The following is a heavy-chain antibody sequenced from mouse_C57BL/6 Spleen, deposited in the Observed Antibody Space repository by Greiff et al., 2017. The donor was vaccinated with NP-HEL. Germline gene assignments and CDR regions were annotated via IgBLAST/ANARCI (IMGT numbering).Heavy chain of an antibody. V-gene: IGHV1-26*01. J-gene: IGHJ2*01. CDR2: INPNNGGT. CDR1: GYTFTDYY. D-gene: IGHD4-1*02. Sequence: VQLQQSGPELVKPGASVKISCKASGYTFTDYYMNWVKQSHGKSLEWIGDINPNNGGTSYNQKFKGKATLTVDKSSSTAYMELRSLTSEDSAVYYCARDSTGVFDYWGQGTTLTVSS. CDR3: ARDSTGVFDY.